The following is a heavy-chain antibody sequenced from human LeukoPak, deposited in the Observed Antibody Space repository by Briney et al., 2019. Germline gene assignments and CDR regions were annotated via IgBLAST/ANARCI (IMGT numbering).Heavy chain of an antibody. J-gene: IGHJ4*02. CDR3: ARGNTITMIVVVIF. V-gene: IGHV3-30*01. CDR1: GFTFSSYA. Sequence: PGRSLRLSCAASGFTFSSYAMHWVRQAPGKGLEWVAVISYGGSNKYYADSVKGRFTISRDNSKNTLYLQMNSLRAEDTAVYYCARGNTITMIVVVIFWGQGTLVTVSS. D-gene: IGHD3-22*01. CDR2: ISYGGSNK.